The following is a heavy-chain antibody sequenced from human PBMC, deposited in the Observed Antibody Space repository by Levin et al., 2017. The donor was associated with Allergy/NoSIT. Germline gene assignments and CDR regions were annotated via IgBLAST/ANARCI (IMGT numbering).Heavy chain of an antibody. D-gene: IGHD5-18*01. J-gene: IGHJ4*02. CDR3: ARDVRPGPLDTAMVTFYY. V-gene: IGHV1-69*13. Sequence: PQASVKVSCKASGGTFSSYAISWVRQAPGQGLEWMGGIIPIFGTANYAQKFQGRVTITADESTSTAYMELSSLRSEDTAVYYCARDVRPGPLDTAMVTFYYWGQGTLVTVSS. CDR2: IIPIFGTA. CDR1: GGTFSSYA.